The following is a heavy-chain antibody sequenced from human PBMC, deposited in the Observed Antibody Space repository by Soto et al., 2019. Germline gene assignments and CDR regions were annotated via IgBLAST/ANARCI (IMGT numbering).Heavy chain of an antibody. Sequence: EAQLVESGGGLVQPGGSLKLSCAASGFTLSGSVMHWVRQASGKGLEWVGRIRSKANSYATAYAASVKGRFTISRDDSKNTAYLQMNSLKTEDTAVYYCSGGENDYNYYYYYPMDVWGQGTTVTVSS. CDR2: IRSKANSYAT. J-gene: IGHJ6*02. V-gene: IGHV3-73*02. CDR1: GFTLSGSV. CDR3: SGGENDYNYYYYYPMDV. D-gene: IGHD4-4*01.